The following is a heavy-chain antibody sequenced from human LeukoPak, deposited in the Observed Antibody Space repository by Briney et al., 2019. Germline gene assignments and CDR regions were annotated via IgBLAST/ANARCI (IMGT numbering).Heavy chain of an antibody. V-gene: IGHV3-23*01. CDR2: ISGSGGST. CDR3: AKDGKSRDYYGSGSYYYGMDV. J-gene: IGHJ6*02. Sequence: PGGSLRLSCVASGFTFSNYAMSWVRQAPGKGLEWVSAISGSGGSTFYADSVKGRFTISRDNSKNTLYLQMNSLRAEDTAVYYCAKDGKSRDYYGSGSYYYGMDVWGRGTTVTVSS. D-gene: IGHD3-10*01. CDR1: GFTFSNYA.